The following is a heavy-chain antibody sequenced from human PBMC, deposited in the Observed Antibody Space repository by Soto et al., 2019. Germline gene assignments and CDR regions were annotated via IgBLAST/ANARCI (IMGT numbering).Heavy chain of an antibody. CDR1: GFTFSSYA. CDR3: AKDGPLRYCSGGSCYSIPYYYMDV. Sequence: SLRLSCAASGFTFSSYAMSWVRQAPGKGLEWVSAISGSGGSTYYADSVKGRFTISRDNSKNTLYLQMNSLRAEDTAVYYCAKDGPLRYCSGGSCYSIPYYYMDVWGKGTTVTVSS. D-gene: IGHD2-15*01. V-gene: IGHV3-23*01. J-gene: IGHJ6*03. CDR2: ISGSGGST.